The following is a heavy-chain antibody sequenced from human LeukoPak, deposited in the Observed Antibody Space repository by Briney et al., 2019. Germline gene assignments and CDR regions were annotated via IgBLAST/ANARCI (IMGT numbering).Heavy chain of an antibody. CDR1: GFTFSSYA. CDR2: ISYDGSNK. J-gene: IGHJ4*02. CDR3: ARGVMTTVVTNDY. V-gene: IGHV3-30*01. D-gene: IGHD4-23*01. Sequence: QPGRSLRLSCAASGFTFSSYAMHWVRQAPGKGLEWVAVISYDGSNKYYADSVKGRFTIYRDNSKNTLYLQMNSLRAEDTAVYYCARGVMTTVVTNDYWGQGTLVTVSS.